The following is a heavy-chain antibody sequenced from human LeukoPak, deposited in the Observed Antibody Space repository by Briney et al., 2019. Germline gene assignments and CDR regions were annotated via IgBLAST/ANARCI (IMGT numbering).Heavy chain of an antibody. CDR2: INPNSGGT. Sequence: ASVKVSCKASGYTFTGYYMHWVRQAPGQGLEWMGWINPNSGGTNYAQKFQGRVTMTRDTSISTAYMELSRLRSDDTAVYYCATSTPPDYGDYYYYYMDVWGKGTTVTISS. V-gene: IGHV1-2*02. J-gene: IGHJ6*03. CDR1: GYTFTGYY. D-gene: IGHD4-17*01. CDR3: ATSTPPDYGDYYYYYMDV.